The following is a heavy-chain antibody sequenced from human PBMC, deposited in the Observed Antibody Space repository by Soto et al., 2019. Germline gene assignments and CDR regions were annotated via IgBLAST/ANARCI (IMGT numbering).Heavy chain of an antibody. V-gene: IGHV1-8*01. D-gene: IGHD7-27*01. CDR2: MSPNSGNT. CDR3: AGGPPNWGFDY. Sequence: QVQLVQSGAEVKKPGASVKVSCKASGYTFTSYDINWVRQATGQGLEWVGWMSPNSGNTGYAQKFQGRVTMTRTTAARRGYMGLTSVRSDDTAVYYCAGGPPNWGFDYWGQGTLVTVSS. CDR1: GYTFTSYD. J-gene: IGHJ4*02.